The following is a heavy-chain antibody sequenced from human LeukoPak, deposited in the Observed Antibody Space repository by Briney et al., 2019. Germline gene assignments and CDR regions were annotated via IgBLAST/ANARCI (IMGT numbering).Heavy chain of an antibody. CDR3: ARRGAVADAFDI. V-gene: IGHV3-74*01. Sequence: PGGSLRLSCAASGFTFSSYWMHWVRQAPGKGLVWVSRIKSDGSSTNYADSVKGRLTISRDNAKNTLYLQMNSLRAEDTAVYYCARRGAVADAFDIWGQGTMVTVSS. CDR2: IKSDGSST. CDR1: GFTFSSYW. J-gene: IGHJ3*02. D-gene: IGHD4-23*01.